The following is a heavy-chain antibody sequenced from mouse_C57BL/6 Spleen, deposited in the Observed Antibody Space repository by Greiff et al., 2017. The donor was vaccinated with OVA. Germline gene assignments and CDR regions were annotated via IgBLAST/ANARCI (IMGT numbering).Heavy chain of an antibody. CDR1: GYTFTDYE. CDR3: TRGIWYFDV. J-gene: IGHJ1*03. Sequence: QVHVKQSGAELVRPGASVTLSCKASGYTFTDYEMHWVKQTPVHGLEWIGAIDPETGGTAYNQKFKGKAILTADKSSSTAYMELRSLTSEDSAVYYCTRGIWYFDVWGTGTTVTVSS. CDR2: IDPETGGT. V-gene: IGHV1-15*01.